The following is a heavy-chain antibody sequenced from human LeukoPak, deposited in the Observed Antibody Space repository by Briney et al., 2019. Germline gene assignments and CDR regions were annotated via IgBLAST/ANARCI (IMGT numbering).Heavy chain of an antibody. Sequence: PGGSLRLSCAASGFTFSSYAMSWVRQAPGKGLEWVSGISWNSGSIGYADSVKGRFTISRDNAKNSLYLQMNSLRAEDTALYYCARGRVSGSGSYYLYYFDYWGQGTLVTVSS. CDR2: ISWNSGSI. CDR3: ARGRVSGSGSYYLYYFDY. J-gene: IGHJ4*02. V-gene: IGHV3-9*01. CDR1: GFTFSSYA. D-gene: IGHD3-10*01.